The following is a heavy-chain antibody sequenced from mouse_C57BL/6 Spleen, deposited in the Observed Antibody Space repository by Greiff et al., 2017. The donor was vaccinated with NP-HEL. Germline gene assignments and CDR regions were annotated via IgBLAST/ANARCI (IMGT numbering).Heavy chain of an antibody. CDR1: GYTFTSYG. D-gene: IGHD4-1*01. CDR3: ARSGNWDKYFDY. CDR2: IYPRDGST. V-gene: IGHV1-81*01. Sequence: VQLQQSGAELARPGASVKLSCKASGYTFTSYGISWVKQRTGQGLEWIGEIYPRDGSTKYNEKFKGKATLTVDTSSSTAYMELHSLTSEDSAVYFCARSGNWDKYFDYWGQGTTLTVSS. J-gene: IGHJ2*01.